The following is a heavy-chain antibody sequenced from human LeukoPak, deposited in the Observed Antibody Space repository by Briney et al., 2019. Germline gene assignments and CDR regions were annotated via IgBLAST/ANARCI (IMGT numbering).Heavy chain of an antibody. J-gene: IGHJ4*02. V-gene: IGHV4-38-2*01. Sequence: PSETLSLTCAVTGNSINSDYYWGWIRQSPGKGLQWIGSIYHTGSTYYTPSLKSRVTISVDTSKNRFSLKLISVTAADTAVYYCAGQYDSNGYYFYWGQGTLVTVSS. CDR1: GNSINSDYY. CDR2: IYHTGST. CDR3: AGQYDSNGYYFY. D-gene: IGHD3-22*01.